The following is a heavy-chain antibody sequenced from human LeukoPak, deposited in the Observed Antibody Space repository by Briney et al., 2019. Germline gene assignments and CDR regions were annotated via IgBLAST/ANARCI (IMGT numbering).Heavy chain of an antibody. V-gene: IGHV3-66*01. CDR1: GFTVSSNF. Sequence: GGSLRLSCAASGFTVSSNFMSWVRQAPGKGLEWVSVICSKGSTYYADSVKGRFTISRENSKNTLYLQMNSLRVEDTAVYYCALGLVTDYWGQGTLVTVSS. CDR2: ICSKGST. D-gene: IGHD5-18*01. CDR3: ALGLVTDY. J-gene: IGHJ4*02.